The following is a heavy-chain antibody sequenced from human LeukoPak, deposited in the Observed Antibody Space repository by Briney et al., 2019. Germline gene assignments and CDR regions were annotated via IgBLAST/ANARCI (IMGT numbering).Heavy chain of an antibody. Sequence: PGRSLRLSCAASGFTFSSYGMHWVRQAPGKGLEWVSAISGSGDNTYYTDSVKGRFTISRDNSKNTLYLQMNSLRAEDTAVYFCAREHMVRGVIITVDYWGQGTLVTVSS. CDR3: AREHMVRGVIITVDY. CDR1: GFTFSSYG. J-gene: IGHJ4*02. V-gene: IGHV3-23*01. CDR2: ISGSGDNT. D-gene: IGHD3-10*01.